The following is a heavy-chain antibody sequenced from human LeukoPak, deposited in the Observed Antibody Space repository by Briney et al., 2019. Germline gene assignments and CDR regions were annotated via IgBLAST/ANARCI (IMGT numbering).Heavy chain of an antibody. D-gene: IGHD3-22*01. Sequence: GGSLRLSCAASGFTFSSYAMHWVRQAPGKGLEWVSAISGSGGSTYYADSVKGRFTISRDNSKNTLYLQMNSLRAEDTAVYYCAKVREYYDSSGYYFDYWGQGTLVTVSS. V-gene: IGHV3-23*01. CDR3: AKVREYYDSSGYYFDY. J-gene: IGHJ4*02. CDR1: GFTFSSYA. CDR2: ISGSGGST.